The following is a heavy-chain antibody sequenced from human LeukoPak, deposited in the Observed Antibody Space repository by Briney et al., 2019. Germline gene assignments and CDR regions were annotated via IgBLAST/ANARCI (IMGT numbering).Heavy chain of an antibody. Sequence: ASVKVSCKASGYTFTSYDINWVRQATGQGLEWMGIINPSGGSTSYAQKFQGRVTMTRDMSTSTVYMELSSLRSEDTAVYYCARDPGSGDAFDIWGQGTMVTVSS. J-gene: IGHJ3*02. CDR2: INPSGGST. CDR1: GYTFTSYD. V-gene: IGHV1-46*01. CDR3: ARDPGSGDAFDI.